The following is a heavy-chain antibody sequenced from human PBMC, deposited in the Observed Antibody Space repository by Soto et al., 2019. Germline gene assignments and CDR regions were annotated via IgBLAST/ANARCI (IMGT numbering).Heavy chain of an antibody. Sequence: SVKVSCKASGGTFSSYAISWVRQAPGQGLECMGGIIPIFGTANYAQKFQGRVTITADESTSTAYMELSSLRSEDTAVYYCARSPMVLGDPFDPWGQGTLVTVSS. CDR1: GGTFSSYA. CDR3: ARSPMVLGDPFDP. J-gene: IGHJ5*02. D-gene: IGHD3-10*01. V-gene: IGHV1-69*13. CDR2: IIPIFGTA.